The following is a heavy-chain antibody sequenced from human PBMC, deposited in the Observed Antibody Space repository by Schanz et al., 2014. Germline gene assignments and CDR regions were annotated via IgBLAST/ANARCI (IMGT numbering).Heavy chain of an antibody. V-gene: IGHV3-21*01. Sequence: DVQLLESGGGLVQPGGSLRLSCAASGFTFSSYAMSWVRQPPGKGLEWVSSISNGGGYIYYADSVKGRFTISRDNAKNSVYLQMHSLRAEDTALYYCARDRDAGGYDSWGQGTLVTVSS. CDR3: ARDRDAGGYDS. J-gene: IGHJ5*01. D-gene: IGHD2-8*02. CDR2: ISNGGGYI. CDR1: GFTFSSYA.